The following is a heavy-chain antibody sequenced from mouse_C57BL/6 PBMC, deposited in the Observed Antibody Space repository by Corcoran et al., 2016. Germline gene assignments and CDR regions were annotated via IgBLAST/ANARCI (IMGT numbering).Heavy chain of an antibody. CDR2: INPESNTI. V-gene: IGHV4-1*01. D-gene: IGHD1-1*01. CDR1: GIDFSRYW. CDR3: ARQGYYGLFAY. J-gene: IGHJ3*01. Sequence: EVKLLQSGGGLVQPGGSLKLSCAASGIDFSRYWMSWVRRAPGKGLEWIGEINPESNTINYAPSLKDKFIISRDNAKNTLYLQMSKVRSEDTALYYCARQGYYGLFAYWGQGTLVTVSA.